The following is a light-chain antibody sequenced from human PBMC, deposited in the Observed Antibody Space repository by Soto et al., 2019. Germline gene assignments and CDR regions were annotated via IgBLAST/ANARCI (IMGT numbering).Light chain of an antibody. J-gene: IGLJ1*01. Sequence: ALTQPRSASGSPGQSVTISCTGTSSDVGAYDFVSWYQQHPGEAPKLIIYDVNKRPSGVPDRFSGSKSGNTASLTISGLQAEDVGDYFCCSFAGTFYVFGTGTKVTVL. V-gene: IGLV2-11*01. CDR2: DVN. CDR3: CSFAGTFYV. CDR1: SSDVGAYDF.